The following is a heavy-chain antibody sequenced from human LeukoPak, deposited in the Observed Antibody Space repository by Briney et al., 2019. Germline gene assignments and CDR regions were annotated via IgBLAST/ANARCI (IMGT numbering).Heavy chain of an antibody. Sequence: GASVKVSCKASGYTFTSYYMHWLRQAPGQGLEWMGIINPSGGSTSYAQKFQGRVTMTRDTSTSTVYMELSSLRSEDTAVYYCARGQVLLWFGELLPNYFDYWGQGTLVTVS. V-gene: IGHV1-46*01. CDR2: INPSGGST. CDR1: GYTFTSYY. CDR3: ARGQVLLWFGELLPNYFDY. J-gene: IGHJ4*02. D-gene: IGHD3-10*01.